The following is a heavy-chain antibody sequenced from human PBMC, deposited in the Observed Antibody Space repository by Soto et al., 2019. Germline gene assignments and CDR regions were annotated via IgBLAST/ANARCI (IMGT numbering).Heavy chain of an antibody. V-gene: IGHV1-18*01. CDR3: ARVIITIFGVVTPIDY. Sequence: ASVKVSCKASGYTLTSYGISWVRQAPGQGLEWMGWISAYNGNTNYAQKLQGRVTMTTDTSTSTAYMELRSLRSDDTAVYYCARVIITIFGVVTPIDYWGQGTLVTVSS. D-gene: IGHD3-3*01. CDR1: GYTLTSYG. J-gene: IGHJ4*02. CDR2: ISAYNGNT.